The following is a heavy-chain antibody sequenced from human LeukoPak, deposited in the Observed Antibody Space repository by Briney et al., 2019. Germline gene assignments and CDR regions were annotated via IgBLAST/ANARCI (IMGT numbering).Heavy chain of an antibody. CDR3: ARESEQLLYDY. D-gene: IGHD2-2*02. CDR2: IYYRRTT. V-gene: IGHV4-38-2*02. Sequence: SETLSLTCTVSGYSVSSGYDWGWIRQPPGKGLEWIGSIYYRRTTYYNPSLKSRVTISVDTSKNQFSLRLSSMTAADTAVYYCARESEQLLYDYWGQGTLVTVSS. J-gene: IGHJ4*02. CDR1: GYSVSSGYD.